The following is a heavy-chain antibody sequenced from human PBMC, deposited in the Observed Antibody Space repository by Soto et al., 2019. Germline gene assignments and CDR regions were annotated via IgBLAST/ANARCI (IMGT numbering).Heavy chain of an antibody. Sequence: ASVKVSCKASGYTFTGYYMHWVRQAPGQGLEWMGWINPNSGGTNYAQKFQGWVTMTRDTSISTAYMELSRLRSDDTAVYYCALIGGVTTTREQEGYGMDVWGQGITVTVSS. V-gene: IGHV1-2*04. D-gene: IGHD2-21*02. J-gene: IGHJ6*02. CDR2: INPNSGGT. CDR1: GYTFTGYY. CDR3: ALIGGVTTTREQEGYGMDV.